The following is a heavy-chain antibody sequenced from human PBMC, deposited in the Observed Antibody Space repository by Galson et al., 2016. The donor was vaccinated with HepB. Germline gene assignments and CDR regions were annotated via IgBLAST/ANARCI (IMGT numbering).Heavy chain of an antibody. CDR2: ISYDGSNK. J-gene: IGHJ4*02. CDR1: GFTFSSYA. CDR3: ARELGSRSPL. D-gene: IGHD6-13*01. V-gene: IGHV3-30*04. Sequence: SLRLSCAASGFTFSSYAMHWVRQAPGKGLEWVALISYDGSNKYYSDSVKGRFTISRDNSKNTLYLQMNSLRAEDTAVYYCARELGSRSPLWGQGTLVTVSS.